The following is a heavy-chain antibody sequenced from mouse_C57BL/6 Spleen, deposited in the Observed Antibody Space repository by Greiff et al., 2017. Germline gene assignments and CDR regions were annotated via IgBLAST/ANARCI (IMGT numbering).Heavy chain of an antibody. CDR1: GFTFSSYA. D-gene: IGHD1-1*01. CDR3: ARAYGSSSAYFDY. CDR2: ISDGGSYT. J-gene: IGHJ2*01. Sequence: EVKLMESGGGLVKPGGSLKLSCAASGFTFSSYAMSWVRQTPEKRLEWVATISDGGSYTYYPDNVKGRFTISRDNAKNNLYLQMSHLKSEDTAMYYCARAYGSSSAYFDYWGQGTTLTVSS. V-gene: IGHV5-4*03.